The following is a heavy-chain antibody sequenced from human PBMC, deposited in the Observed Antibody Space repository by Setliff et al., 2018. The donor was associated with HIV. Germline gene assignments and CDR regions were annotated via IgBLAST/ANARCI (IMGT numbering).Heavy chain of an antibody. Sequence: GASVKVSCKTSAHPRYYYMHWVRQVPGIGLQWMGVINPSGGLTDYPQKFQGRVTMTTDTSTSTAYMELRSLRSDDTAMYYCATQRDIVMVPGQGGFDIWAQGTMVTVSS. CDR3: ATQRDIVMVPGQGGFDI. J-gene: IGHJ3*02. CDR1: AHPRYYY. D-gene: IGHD2-2*01. CDR2: INPSGGLT. V-gene: IGHV1-46*01.